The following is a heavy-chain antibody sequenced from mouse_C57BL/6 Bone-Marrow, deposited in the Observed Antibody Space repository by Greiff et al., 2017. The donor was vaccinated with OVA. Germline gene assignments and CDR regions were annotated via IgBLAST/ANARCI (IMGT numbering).Heavy chain of an antibody. CDR3: ASLLDWFAY. CDR1: GYAFSSYW. D-gene: IGHD1-2*01. V-gene: IGHV1-80*01. Sequence: QVQLKESGAELVKPGASVKISCKASGYAFSSYWMNWVKQRTGKGLEWIGQIYPGDGDTNYNGTFKGKATLTADKSSSTAYMQLSSLTSEDSAVYFCASLLDWFAYWGQGTLVTVSA. CDR2: IYPGDGDT. J-gene: IGHJ3*01.